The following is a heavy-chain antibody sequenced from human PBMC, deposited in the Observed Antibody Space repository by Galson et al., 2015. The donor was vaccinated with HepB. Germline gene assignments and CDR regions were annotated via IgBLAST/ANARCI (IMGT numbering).Heavy chain of an antibody. CDR1: GGSISSYY. CDR3: ARDRPNYYGSGRGAVNAFDI. J-gene: IGHJ3*02. D-gene: IGHD3-10*01. Sequence: ETLSLTCTVSGGSISSYYWSWIRQPPGKGLEWIGYIYYSGSTNYNPSLKSRVTISVDTSKNQFSLKLSSVTAADTAVYYCARDRPNYYGSGRGAVNAFDIWGQGTMVTVSS. CDR2: IYYSGST. V-gene: IGHV4-59*01.